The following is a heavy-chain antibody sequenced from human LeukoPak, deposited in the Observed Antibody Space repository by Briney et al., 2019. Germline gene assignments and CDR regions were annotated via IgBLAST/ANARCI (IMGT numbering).Heavy chain of an antibody. D-gene: IGHD5-12*01. V-gene: IGHV4-59*01. CDR2: IFYSGST. CDR3: ARDGPYSGYGLTENFDY. Sequence: PSETLPLTCTVSGGSIINYYWSWIRQPPGKGLEWIGYIFYSGSTNYNPSLKSRVTMSVDTSKNQFSLKLSSVTAADTAVYYCARDGPYSGYGLTENFDYWGQGTLVTVSS. CDR1: GGSIINYY. J-gene: IGHJ4*02.